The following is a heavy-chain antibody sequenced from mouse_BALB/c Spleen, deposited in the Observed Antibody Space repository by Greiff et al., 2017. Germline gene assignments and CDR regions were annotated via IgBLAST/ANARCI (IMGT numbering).Heavy chain of an antibody. V-gene: IGHV3-2*02. Sequence: EVKLVESGPGLVKPSQSLSLTCTVTGYSITSDYAWNWIRQFPGNKLEWMGYISYSGSTSYNPSFKSRIPITRDTSKNQFFLQLNSVTTEDTATYYCARYGNYGGFAYWGQGTLVTVSA. CDR2: ISYSGST. CDR3: ARYGNYGGFAY. D-gene: IGHD2-1*01. CDR1: GYSITSDYA. J-gene: IGHJ3*01.